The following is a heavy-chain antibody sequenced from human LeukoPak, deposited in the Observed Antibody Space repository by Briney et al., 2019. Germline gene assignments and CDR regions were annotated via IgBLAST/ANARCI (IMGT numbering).Heavy chain of an antibody. CDR2: ISSGSSYI. V-gene: IGHV3-21*01. Sequence: PGGSLRLSCAASGFTFSSYSMNWVRQAPGKGLEWVSSISSGSSYIYYADSVKGRFTISRDNAKNSLYLQMSSLRAEDTAVYYCAGSETIGYIPREWDYWYFDVWGRGTPVTVSS. J-gene: IGHJ2*01. CDR3: AGSETIGYIPREWDYWYFDV. CDR1: GFTFSSYS. D-gene: IGHD5-18*01.